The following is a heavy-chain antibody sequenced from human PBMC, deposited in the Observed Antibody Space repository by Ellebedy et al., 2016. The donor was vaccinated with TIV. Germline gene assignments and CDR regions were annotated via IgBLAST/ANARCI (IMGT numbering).Heavy chain of an antibody. CDR3: TTGVCSGGSCPFDF. CDR1: GLTFDNAW. J-gene: IGHJ4*02. Sequence: PGGSLRLSCAASGLTFDNAWLSWVRQPPGKGLEWVGRIKSKTDTGRANSAAPLKARFNISRDDSKNTLYLQMDSLETEDTAVYFCTTGVCSGGSCPFDFWGQGTLVTVSS. CDR2: IKSKTDTGRA. D-gene: IGHD2-15*01. V-gene: IGHV3-15*01.